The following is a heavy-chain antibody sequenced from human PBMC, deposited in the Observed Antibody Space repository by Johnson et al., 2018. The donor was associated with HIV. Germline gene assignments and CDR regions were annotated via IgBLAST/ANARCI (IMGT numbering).Heavy chain of an antibody. CDR2: IRYDGSNK. Sequence: QVQLVESGGGVVQPGGSLRLSCAASGFTFSSYGMHWVRQAPGKGLEWVAFIRYDGSNKYYADSVKGRFTISRDNSKNTLYLQMNSLRAEDTAVYYCAKDLNPDNWNTDAFDIWGQGTMVTVSS. D-gene: IGHD1/OR15-1a*01. J-gene: IGHJ3*02. CDR3: AKDLNPDNWNTDAFDI. V-gene: IGHV3-30*02. CDR1: GFTFSSYG.